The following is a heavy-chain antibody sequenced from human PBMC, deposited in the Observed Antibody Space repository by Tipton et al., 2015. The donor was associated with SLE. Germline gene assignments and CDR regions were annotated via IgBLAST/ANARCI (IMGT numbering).Heavy chain of an antibody. V-gene: IGHV4-34*01. CDR3: AMDNSTWLRFDR. D-gene: IGHD6-13*01. CDR2: ITHSGST. Sequence: TLSLTCAVYGGSFRGYYWSWIRQPPGKGLEWIGEITHSGSTSYNPSLKRRVTISIDTSKNQFSLKLSSVTAADTAADYCAMDNSTWLRFDRWGRGTLVSVSS. CDR1: GGSFRGYY. J-gene: IGHJ4*02.